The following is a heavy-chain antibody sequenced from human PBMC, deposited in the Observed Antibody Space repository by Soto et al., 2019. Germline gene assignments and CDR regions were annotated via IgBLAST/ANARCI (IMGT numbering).Heavy chain of an antibody. CDR1: GFTFDDYA. D-gene: IGHD6-19*01. CDR3: ATDKGSGWFEYFQH. Sequence: EVQLVESGGGLVLPGRSLRLSCAASGFTFDDYAIHWVRQAPGKGLEWVSGITWNSGSIGYADSVKGRFTISRDNAKNSLYLQMNXLRAEDTAFXXCATDKGSGWFEYFQHWGQGTLVTVSS. J-gene: IGHJ1*01. CDR2: ITWNSGSI. V-gene: IGHV3-9*01.